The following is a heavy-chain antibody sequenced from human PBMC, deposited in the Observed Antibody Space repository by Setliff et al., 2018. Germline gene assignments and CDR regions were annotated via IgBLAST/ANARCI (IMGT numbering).Heavy chain of an antibody. D-gene: IGHD2-21*02. Sequence: LSLTCAVYGGSFSGYYWSWIRQAPGKGLEWVSYISSSGTAMYYVDSVKGRFTISRDNAKNSLYLQMDSLRAEDTAVYYCARNWVTAQHYYYGMDVWGQGTTVTVSS. CDR3: ARNWVTAQHYYYGMDV. CDR1: GGSFSGYY. V-gene: IGHV3-11*04. J-gene: IGHJ6*02. CDR2: ISSSGTAM.